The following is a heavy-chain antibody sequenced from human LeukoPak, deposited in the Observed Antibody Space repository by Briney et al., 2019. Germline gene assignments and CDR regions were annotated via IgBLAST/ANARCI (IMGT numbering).Heavy chain of an antibody. CDR1: GFTFSSYS. CDR2: ISSSSSYI. D-gene: IGHD6-19*01. CDR3: ARWFQQYSSGWYLDY. J-gene: IGHJ4*02. Sequence: GGSLRLSCAASGFTFSSYSMNWVRQAPGKGLEWVSSISSSSSYIYYADSVKGRFTISRDNAKNSLYLQMNSPRAEDTAVYYCARWFQQYSSGWYLDYWGQGTLVTVSS. V-gene: IGHV3-21*01.